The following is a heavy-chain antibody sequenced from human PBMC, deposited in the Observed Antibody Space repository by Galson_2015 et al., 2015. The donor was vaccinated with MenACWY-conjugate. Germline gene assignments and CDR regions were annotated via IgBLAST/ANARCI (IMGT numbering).Heavy chain of an antibody. J-gene: IGHJ3*02. CDR3: ARVVEQWLVRPSTHFDI. D-gene: IGHD6-19*01. CDR1: GFTFDDPG. V-gene: IGHV3-20*01. Sequence: SLRLSCAGYGFTFDDPGMYWVRQAPGKGQEWVSRINWNGDRTGYAESVKGRFSISRDNAKNSLYMQMHNLRAEDTAFYHCARVVEQWLVRPSTHFDIWGQGTLLTVSS. CDR2: INWNGDRT.